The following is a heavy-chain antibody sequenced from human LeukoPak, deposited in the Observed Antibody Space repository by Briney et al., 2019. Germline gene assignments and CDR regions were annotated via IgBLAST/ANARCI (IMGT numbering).Heavy chain of an antibody. CDR3: ARGYCSGSSCYSGFYFDY. D-gene: IGHD2-15*01. CDR2: IKQDEIEK. J-gene: IGHJ4*02. V-gene: IGHV3-7*01. CDR1: GFTFSSYW. Sequence: GGSLRLSCAASGFTFSSYWMSWVRQAPGKGLEWVANIKQDEIEKYFVDSVKGRFTLSRDNAKNSLYLQMNSLRAEDTAVYYCARGYCSGSSCYSGFYFDYWGQGALVTVSS.